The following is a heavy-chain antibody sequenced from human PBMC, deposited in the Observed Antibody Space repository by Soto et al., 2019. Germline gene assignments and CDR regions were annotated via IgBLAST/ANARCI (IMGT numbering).Heavy chain of an antibody. J-gene: IGHJ5*02. D-gene: IGHD1-1*01. Sequence: SETLSVTCTVSGASISCFYWSWIRKSAGKGLEWIGRIYATGTTDYNPSLKSRVMMSVDTSKKQFSLKLRSVTAADTAVYYCVRDGTKTLRDWFDPWGQGISVTVSS. CDR3: VRDGTKTLRDWFDP. CDR1: GASISCFY. V-gene: IGHV4-4*07. CDR2: IYATGTT.